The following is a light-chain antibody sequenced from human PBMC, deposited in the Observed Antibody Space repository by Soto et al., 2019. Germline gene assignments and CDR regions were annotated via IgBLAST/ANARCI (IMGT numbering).Light chain of an antibody. Sequence: EIVMTQSPATLSVSPGERATLSCRASQSVSSNLAWYQQKPGQAPRLLIYGASTRATGIPARFSGSGSGTEFTLTISILQSEDVAVYYCQQYNNWPPDTFGGGTKVEIK. CDR1: QSVSSN. CDR3: QQYNNWPPDT. J-gene: IGKJ4*01. CDR2: GAS. V-gene: IGKV3-15*01.